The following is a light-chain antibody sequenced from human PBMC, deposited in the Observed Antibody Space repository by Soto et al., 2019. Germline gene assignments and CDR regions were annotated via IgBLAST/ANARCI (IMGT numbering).Light chain of an antibody. CDR1: QSISSY. V-gene: IGKV1-39*01. CDR2: AAS. CDR3: QQSYSTPV. Sequence: DIQMTXSXSSLCASVGDXVTITLRASQSISSYLNWYQHKPGKAPKLLIYAASSLQSRVPSRFSGSGSGTDFTLTISSLQPEDFATYYCQQSYSTPVFGQGTRLEIK. J-gene: IGKJ5*01.